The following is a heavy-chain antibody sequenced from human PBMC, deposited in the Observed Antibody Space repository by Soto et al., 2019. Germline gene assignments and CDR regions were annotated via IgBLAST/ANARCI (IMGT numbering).Heavy chain of an antibody. Sequence: GASVKVSCEASGYTFTGYYMHWARQAPGQGLEWMGWINPNSGGTNYAQKFQGRVTMARDTSISTAYMELSRLRSDDTAVYYCARADFDVLTGYYTSSYYFDYWGQGTLVTVSS. J-gene: IGHJ4*02. D-gene: IGHD3-9*01. V-gene: IGHV1-2*02. CDR3: ARADFDVLTGYYTSSYYFDY. CDR1: GYTFTGYY. CDR2: INPNSGGT.